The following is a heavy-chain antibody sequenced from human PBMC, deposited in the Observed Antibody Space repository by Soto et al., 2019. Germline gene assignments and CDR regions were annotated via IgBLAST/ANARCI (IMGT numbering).Heavy chain of an antibody. CDR2: INAGNGNT. V-gene: IGHV1-3*01. CDR1: GYTFTRYA. Sequence: SVKASCKASGYTFTRYAMHWVHQAPGQRLEWMGWINAGNGNTKYSQKFQGRVTITRDTSASTAYMELSSLRSEDTAVYYCASSNIVAAPYGMDVWGQGTTVTVSS. D-gene: IGHD6-13*01. J-gene: IGHJ6*02. CDR3: ASSNIVAAPYGMDV.